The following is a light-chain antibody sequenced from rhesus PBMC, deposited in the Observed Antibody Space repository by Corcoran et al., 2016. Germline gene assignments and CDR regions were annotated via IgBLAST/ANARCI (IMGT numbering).Light chain of an antibody. CDR3: QRSNSAPLT. V-gene: IGKV1-21*01. Sequence: DIQMTQSPSSLSASVGDRVTITCRASQCISSWLAWYQQKPGKAPKLLIYKASSLQSGVPSRFSGSGSGTDLTLTISRLQPEDFATYCGQRSNSAPLTFGGGTKVAVK. CDR2: KAS. CDR1: QCISSW. J-gene: IGKJ4*01.